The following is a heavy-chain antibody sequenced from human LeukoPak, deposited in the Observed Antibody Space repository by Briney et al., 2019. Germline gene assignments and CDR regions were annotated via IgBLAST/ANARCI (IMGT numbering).Heavy chain of an antibody. CDR1: GFTFSSYW. CDR3: ARDTGYCGGDCPFDY. D-gene: IGHD2-21*02. J-gene: IGHJ4*02. V-gene: IGHV3-74*01. CDR2: INSDGSST. Sequence: GGSLRLSCAASGFTFSSYWMHWVRQAPGKGLVWVSRINSDGSSTSYADSVKGRFTISRDNAMNTLYLQMNSLRAEDTAVYYCARDTGYCGGDCPFDYWGQGTLVTVSS.